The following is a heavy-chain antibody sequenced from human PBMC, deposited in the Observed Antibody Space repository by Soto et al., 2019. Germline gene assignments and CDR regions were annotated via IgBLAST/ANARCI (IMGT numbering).Heavy chain of an antibody. V-gene: IGHV1-69*01. Sequence: QVQLVQSGAEVKKPGSSVKVSCKASGGTFSSYAISWVRQAPGQGLEWMGGTIPIFGTANYAQKFQGRVTITADESTSTAYMELSSLRSEDTAVYYCARDQDEVGATSLGWVDAFDIWGQGTMVTVSS. CDR1: GGTFSSYA. CDR2: TIPIFGTA. D-gene: IGHD1-26*01. CDR3: ARDQDEVGATSLGWVDAFDI. J-gene: IGHJ3*02.